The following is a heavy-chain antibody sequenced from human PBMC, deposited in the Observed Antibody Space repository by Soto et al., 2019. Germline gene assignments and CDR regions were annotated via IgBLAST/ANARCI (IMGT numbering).Heavy chain of an antibody. D-gene: IGHD2-15*01. Sequence: SETLSLTCTVSGGSITSYKWSWIRQSPGKGLEWIAYMYSSGSTNYNPSLKRRVTITVDTSKNQYSLKLNSATAADTAVYYCAREWSAFDHWGQGILVTVSS. CDR2: MYSSGST. J-gene: IGHJ4*02. CDR3: AREWSAFDH. V-gene: IGHV4-59*01. CDR1: GGSITSYK.